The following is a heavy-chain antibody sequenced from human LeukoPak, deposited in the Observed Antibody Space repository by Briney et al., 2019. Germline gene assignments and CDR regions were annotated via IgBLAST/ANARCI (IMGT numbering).Heavy chain of an antibody. J-gene: IGHJ5*02. Sequence: PSGTLSLTCAVSGGSISSSNWWSWVRQPPGKGLEWIGEINHSGSTNYNPSLKSRVTISVDTSKNQFSLKLSSVTAADTAVYYCARHLRRVGWFGELSDPNWFDPWGQGTLVTVSS. CDR3: ARHLRRVGWFGELSDPNWFDP. V-gene: IGHV4-4*02. D-gene: IGHD3-10*01. CDR1: GGSISSSNW. CDR2: INHSGST.